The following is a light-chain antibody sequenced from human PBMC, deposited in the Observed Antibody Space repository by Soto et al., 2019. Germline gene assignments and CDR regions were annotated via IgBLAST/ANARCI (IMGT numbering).Light chain of an antibody. CDR1: QSVTSN. J-gene: IGKJ1*01. CDR3: QQYNNWPQT. CDR2: DAS. Sequence: DILLTQSPDTLSVSPGERATLSCRASQSVTSNLAWYQQKPGQAPSLLIYDASTRATAVPARFRGSGSGTEFPLTINSLQSEDFAVYYCQQYNNWPQTFGQGTKVEIK. V-gene: IGKV3-15*01.